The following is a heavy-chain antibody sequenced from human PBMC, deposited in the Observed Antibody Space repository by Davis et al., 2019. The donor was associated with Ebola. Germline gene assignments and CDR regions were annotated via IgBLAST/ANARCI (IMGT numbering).Heavy chain of an antibody. CDR3: GREFGFPRYFDY. CDR1: GFTFNTYE. V-gene: IGHV3-30-3*01. D-gene: IGHD3-16*01. Sequence: GGSLRLSCAASGFTFNTYEMNWVRQAPGKGLDWVAFISYDGVDETYADSVKGRFSISRDNSKNTLYLQMNSLSPEDTAVYYCGREFGFPRYFDYWGQGTLVTVSS. CDR2: ISYDGVDE. J-gene: IGHJ4*02.